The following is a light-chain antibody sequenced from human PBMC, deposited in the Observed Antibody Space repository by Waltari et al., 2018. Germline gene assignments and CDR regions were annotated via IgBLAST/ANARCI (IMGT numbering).Light chain of an antibody. CDR1: QSVSSN. CDR3: QQYNNWPPGP. Sequence: DTVMTQSTATLSVSPGERATLSFRASQSVSSNLAWYQQKPGQAPRLLIYGASTRATGIPARFSGSGSGTEFTLTISSLQSEDFAVYYCQQYNNWPPGPFGQGTKVEIK. J-gene: IGKJ1*01. CDR2: GAS. V-gene: IGKV3-15*01.